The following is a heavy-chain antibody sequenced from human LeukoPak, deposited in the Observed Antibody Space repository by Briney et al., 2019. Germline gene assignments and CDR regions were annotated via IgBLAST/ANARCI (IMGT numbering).Heavy chain of an antibody. V-gene: IGHV4-59*01. J-gene: IGHJ4*02. D-gene: IGHD4-23*01. Sequence: SETLSLTCNVSGGSISRYLWSWIRQPPGKGLEWIGYIYYSGSTNYNPSLKSRVTISVDTSKNQFSLKLSSVTAADTAVYYCARDYGGNSDYWGQGTLVTVSS. CDR3: ARDYGGNSDY. CDR1: GGSISRYL. CDR2: IYYSGST.